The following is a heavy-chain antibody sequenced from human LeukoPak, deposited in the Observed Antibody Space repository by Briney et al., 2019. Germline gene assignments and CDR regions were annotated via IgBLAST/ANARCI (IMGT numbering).Heavy chain of an antibody. CDR3: AREVGVTGAYYYYYYMDV. D-gene: IGHD2-8*01. CDR2: INHSGST. V-gene: IGHV4-34*01. J-gene: IGHJ6*03. CDR1: GGSFSGYY. Sequence: SETLSLTCAVYGGSFSGYYWSWIRQPPGKGLEWIGEINHSGSTNYNPSHKSRVTISVDTSKNQFSLKLSSVTAADTAVYYCAREVGVTGAYYYYYYMDVWGKGTTVTVSS.